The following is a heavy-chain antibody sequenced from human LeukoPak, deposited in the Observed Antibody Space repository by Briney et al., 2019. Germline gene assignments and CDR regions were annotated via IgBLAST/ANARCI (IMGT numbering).Heavy chain of an antibody. CDR2: INPAGTET. D-gene: IGHD2-15*01. CDR1: GFSFSAYW. V-gene: IGHV3-7*01. J-gene: IGHJ4*02. Sequence: GGFLRLSCAASGFSFSAYWMTWVRQAPGTGLEWVANINPAGTETYYVDPVKGRFTISRDNAKNLLYLQMNSLRAEDTAVYYCARFGYVAAVDLWGQGTLVTVSS. CDR3: ARFGYVAAVDL.